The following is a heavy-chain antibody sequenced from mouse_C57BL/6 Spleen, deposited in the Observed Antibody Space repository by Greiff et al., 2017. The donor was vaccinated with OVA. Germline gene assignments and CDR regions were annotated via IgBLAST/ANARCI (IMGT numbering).Heavy chain of an antibody. D-gene: IGHD4-1*01. CDR3: ARSGNWGAWFAY. Sequence: QVQLQQSGAELMKPGASVKLSCKATGYTFPGYWIEWVKQRPGHVLEWIGEILPGSGSTNYNEKVKGEDTFTADTSSNTTYMQLSSLTTEESAIYYCARSGNWGAWFAYWGQGTLVTVSA. CDR1: GYTFPGYW. J-gene: IGHJ3*01. CDR2: ILPGSGST. V-gene: IGHV1-9*01.